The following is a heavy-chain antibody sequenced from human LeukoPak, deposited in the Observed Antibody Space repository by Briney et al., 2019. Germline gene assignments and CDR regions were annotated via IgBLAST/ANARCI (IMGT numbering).Heavy chain of an antibody. D-gene: IGHD5-12*01. CDR1: GFTFSTYE. J-gene: IGHJ4*02. Sequence: GGSLRLSCAASGFTFSTYEMNWVRQAPGRGLEWVSYISSSGSTIYCADSVKGRFTISRDNAKSSLYLQMNSLRAEDTAVYYCARDNRVDGSFDYWGQGTLVTVSS. CDR2: ISSSGSTI. CDR3: ARDNRVDGSFDY. V-gene: IGHV3-48*03.